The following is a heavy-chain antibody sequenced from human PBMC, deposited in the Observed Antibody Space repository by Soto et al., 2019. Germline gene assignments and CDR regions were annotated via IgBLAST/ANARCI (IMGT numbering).Heavy chain of an antibody. D-gene: IGHD5-18*01. J-gene: IGHJ5*02. CDR2: IFYSGST. V-gene: IGHV4-59*01. CDR3: AKDSGYNYGYFRWFDP. Sequence: SETLSLTCTVSGGSINNYYWSWIRQPPGRGLEWIGHIFYSGSTNYNPALNSRVTISVDTSKNHFSLKLSPVTAAHTAGYYCAKDSGYNYGYFRWFDPWAREPWSAYPQ. CDR1: GGSINNYY.